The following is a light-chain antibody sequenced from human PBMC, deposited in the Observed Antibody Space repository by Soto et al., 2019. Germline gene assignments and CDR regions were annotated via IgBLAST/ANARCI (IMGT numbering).Light chain of an antibody. J-gene: IGLJ1*01. V-gene: IGLV2-14*01. Sequence: QSVLTQPASVSGSPGQSITISCTGTSSDIGTYKYVSWYQQHPGKAPKLMIYEVSNRPSGVSNRFSGSKSGNTASLTISGLQAEDEADYYCSSYTSSFYVFGTGTKVTVL. CDR1: SSDIGTYKY. CDR3: SSYTSSFYV. CDR2: EVS.